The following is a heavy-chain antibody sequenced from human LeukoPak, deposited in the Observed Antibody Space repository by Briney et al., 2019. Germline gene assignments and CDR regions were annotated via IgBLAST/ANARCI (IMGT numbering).Heavy chain of an antibody. CDR1: GYTFTGYY. J-gene: IGHJ4*02. CDR2: INPNSGGT. CDR3: GKGRAYYDILTGYLVDY. V-gene: IGHV1-2*02. Sequence: ASVKVSCKASGYTFTGYYMHWVRQAPGQGLEWMGWINPNSGGTNYAQKFQGRVTMTRDTSISTAYMELSRLRSDDTAVYYCGKGRAYYDILTGYLVDYWGQGTLVTVSS. D-gene: IGHD3-9*01.